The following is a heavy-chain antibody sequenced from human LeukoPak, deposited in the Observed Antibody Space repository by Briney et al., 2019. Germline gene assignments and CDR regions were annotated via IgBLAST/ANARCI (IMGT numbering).Heavy chain of an antibody. J-gene: IGHJ5*02. CDR1: GFTFSSYS. CDR3: ARVRLTAFDP. V-gene: IGHV3-21*01. CDR2: ISSSSSYI. Sequence: GGSLRLSCAASGFTFSSYSMNWVRQAPGKGLEWVSSISSSSSYIYYADSVKGRFTISRDNAKNSLYLQMDSLRAEDTAVSYCARVRLTAFDPWGQGTLVTVSS. D-gene: IGHD4-17*01.